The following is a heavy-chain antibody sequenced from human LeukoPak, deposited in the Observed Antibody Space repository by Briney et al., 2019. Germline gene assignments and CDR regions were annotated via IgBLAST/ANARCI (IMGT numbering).Heavy chain of an antibody. V-gene: IGHV1-2*02. J-gene: IGHJ4*02. CDR1: GYTFTGHY. D-gene: IGHD5/OR15-5a*01. Sequence: SPVKVSCKASGYTFTGHYLHWVRQAPGQQLEWIGWISSNSGATNSAQKLQGRVTLTRDTSISTAYMELSRLRSDDTAVYYCARVPLVSTIPFDYWGQGTLVTVSS. CDR2: ISSNSGAT. CDR3: ARVPLVSTIPFDY.